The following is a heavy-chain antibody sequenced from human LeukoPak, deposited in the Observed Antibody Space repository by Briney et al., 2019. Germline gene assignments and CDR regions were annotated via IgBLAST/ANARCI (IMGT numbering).Heavy chain of an antibody. CDR2: ISTSSSYR. V-gene: IGHV3-21*01. J-gene: IGHJ4*02. D-gene: IGHD6-13*01. Sequence: PGESPRLACTASGFALSGFNIHWVRQAPGRGLEWVSCISTSSSYRYYADSVKGRFTISRDNAKSSVYLQMNTLRAEDTAVYYCARDGTSSWYYYWGQGTLVTVSS. CDR1: GFALSGFN. CDR3: ARDGTSSWYYY.